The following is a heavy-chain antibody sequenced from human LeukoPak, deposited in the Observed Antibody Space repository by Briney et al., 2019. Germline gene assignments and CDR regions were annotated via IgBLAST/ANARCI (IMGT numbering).Heavy chain of an antibody. D-gene: IGHD5-18*01. CDR2: INHSGST. CDR3: AVAGYGRRFDY. J-gene: IGHJ4*02. Sequence: GSLRLSCAASGFTFSSYWMNWARQPPGEGLEWIGEINHSGSTNYNPSLKSRVTISVDTSKNQFSLKLSSVTAADTAVYYCAVAGYGRRFDYWGQGTLVTVSS. CDR1: GFTFSSYW. V-gene: IGHV4-34*08.